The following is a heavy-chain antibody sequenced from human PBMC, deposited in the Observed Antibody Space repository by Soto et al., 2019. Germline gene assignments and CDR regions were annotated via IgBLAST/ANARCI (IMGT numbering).Heavy chain of an antibody. Sequence: VQLEQSGAEVKKPGESLRISCKGSGYSFTSYWISWVRQMPGKGLGWMGRIDPSDSYTNYRPSFQGHVTISADKSISTAYLQWSSLKASDTAMYYCARLGSGNYYMVYWGQGTLVTVSS. CDR2: IDPSDSYT. D-gene: IGHD3-10*01. CDR3: ARLGSGNYYMVY. J-gene: IGHJ4*02. CDR1: GYSFTSYW. V-gene: IGHV5-10-1*01.